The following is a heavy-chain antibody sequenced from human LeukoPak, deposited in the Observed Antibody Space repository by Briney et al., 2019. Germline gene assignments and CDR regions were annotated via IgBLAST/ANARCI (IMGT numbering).Heavy chain of an antibody. CDR2: ISGSGGST. V-gene: IGHV3-23*01. J-gene: IGHJ6*02. CDR1: GFTFSTHA. CDR3: AKGTTAYYYYGMDV. Sequence: GGSLRLSCAASGFTFSTHAMSWVRQAPGKGLDWVSVISGSGGSTYYADSVKGRFTISRDNSKNTLYLQMNSLRAEDTAVYYCAKGTTAYYYYGMDVWGQGTTVTVSS. D-gene: IGHD4-17*01.